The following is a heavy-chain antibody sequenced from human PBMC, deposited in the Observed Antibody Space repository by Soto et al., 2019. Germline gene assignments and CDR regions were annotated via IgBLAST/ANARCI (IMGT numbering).Heavy chain of an antibody. Sequence: QMQLVQSGPEVKKPGTSVKVSCKASGSTFTSSAVQWVRQARGQRLEWIGWIVVGSGLTNYEQKLQERITITRDLSTSTADMELSSLRSEDTAVYYCAAVAAPWHTGSYDYFADWGQGTLVTVGS. J-gene: IGHJ4*02. D-gene: IGHD1-26*01. CDR1: GSTFTSSA. CDR2: IVVGSGLT. CDR3: AAVAAPWHTGSYDYFAD. V-gene: IGHV1-58*01.